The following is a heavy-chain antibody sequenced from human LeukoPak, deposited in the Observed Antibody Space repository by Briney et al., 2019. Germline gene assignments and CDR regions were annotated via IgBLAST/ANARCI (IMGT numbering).Heavy chain of an antibody. D-gene: IGHD2-2*01. CDR2: IRYDGSNK. CDR1: GFTFSSYG. V-gene: IGHV3-30*02. J-gene: IGHJ4*02. Sequence: GGSLRLSCAASGFTFSSYGMHWVRQAPGKGLEWVAFIRYDGSNKYYADSVKGRFTISRDNSKNTLYLQMNSLRAEDTAVYYCSRGDGSQNPLGYCSSTSCLDYWGQGTLVTVSS. CDR3: SRGDGSQNPLGYCSSTSCLDY.